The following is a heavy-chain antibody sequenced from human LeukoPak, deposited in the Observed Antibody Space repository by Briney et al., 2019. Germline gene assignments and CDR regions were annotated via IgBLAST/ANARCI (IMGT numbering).Heavy chain of an antibody. CDR1: GFTFSSYD. D-gene: IGHD5-12*01. Sequence: GGSLRLSCAASGFTFSSYDMNWVRQAPGKGLEWVSCISSSSNYTYYADSVRGRFTISRDNAKNSLYLQMNSLRAEDTAVYYCARQVADYYYYYMDVWGKGTTVTVSS. J-gene: IGHJ6*03. CDR2: ISSSSNYT. CDR3: ARQVADYYYYYMDV. V-gene: IGHV3-21*01.